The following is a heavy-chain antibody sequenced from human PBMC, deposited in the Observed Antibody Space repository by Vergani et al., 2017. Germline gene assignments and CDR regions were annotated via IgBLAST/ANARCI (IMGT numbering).Heavy chain of an antibody. Sequence: QVQLQESGPGLVKPSETLSLTCTVSGDSISSGYYWGWIRQPPGKGLEWIGSIYHSGSTYYNPSLKSRVTISVDTSKNQFSLKLSSVTAADTAVYYCARVHRIAAASFDYWGQGTLVTVSS. CDR2: IYHSGST. J-gene: IGHJ4*02. CDR3: ARVHRIAAASFDY. D-gene: IGHD6-13*01. CDR1: GDSISSGYY. V-gene: IGHV4-38-2*02.